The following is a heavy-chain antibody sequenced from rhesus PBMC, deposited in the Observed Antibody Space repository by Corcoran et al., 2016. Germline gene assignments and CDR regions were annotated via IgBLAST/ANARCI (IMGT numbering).Heavy chain of an antibody. Sequence: GETGGGLVQPGGSLRLSCAASGFTFSSYAMQWVRQAPGKGLEWISAINSGGGSTYYADSVKGRFTISRDNSKNTLSLQMNSLRAEDTAVYYCATANSGSYYLYGLDSWGQGVLVTVSS. CDR3: ATANSGSYYLYGLDS. CDR1: GFTFSSYA. D-gene: IGHD3-16*01. CDR2: INSGGGST. J-gene: IGHJ6*01. V-gene: IGHV3-103*01.